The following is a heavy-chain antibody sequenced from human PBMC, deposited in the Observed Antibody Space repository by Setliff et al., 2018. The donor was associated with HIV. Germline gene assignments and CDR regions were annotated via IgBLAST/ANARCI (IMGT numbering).Heavy chain of an antibody. Sequence: SVKVSCKAYGYTFTSFGISWVRQAPGQGLEWMGGIVPVLNRADYAQRFHGGVTITADESTNTVYMELRSLTPEDTAIYYCARKAGTTLHYHYYYMDVWGKGTTVTVSS. J-gene: IGHJ6*03. V-gene: IGHV1-69*10. CDR1: GYTFTSFG. CDR2: IVPVLNRA. CDR3: ARKAGTTLHYHYYYMDV. D-gene: IGHD1-7*01.